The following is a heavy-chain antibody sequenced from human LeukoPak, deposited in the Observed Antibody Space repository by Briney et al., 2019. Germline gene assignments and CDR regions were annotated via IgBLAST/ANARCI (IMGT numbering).Heavy chain of an antibody. CDR3: ARDHYGSGSYKAYFDY. V-gene: IGHV4-4*07. D-gene: IGHD3-10*01. CDR1: DASVTTYS. CDR2: VYSSGAT. J-gene: IGHJ4*01. Sequence: SETLSLTCTGSDASVTTYSWSWLRQPAGKGLEWIGRVYSSGATKYNPSLKSRVTISADTSKNQFSLKLPSVTAADTAVYYCARDHYGSGSYKAYFDYWGHGIQVTVSS.